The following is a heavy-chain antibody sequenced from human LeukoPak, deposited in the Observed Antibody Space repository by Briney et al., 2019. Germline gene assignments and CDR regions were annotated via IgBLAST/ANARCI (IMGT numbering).Heavy chain of an antibody. Sequence: GGSLRLSCAASGFTFSSYAMSWVRQAPGKGLEWVSAISGSGGSPYYADSVKGRFTISRDNSKNTLYLQMNSLRAEDTAVYYCAIKGADYYDTYGAFDIWGQGTMVTVSS. D-gene: IGHD3-22*01. CDR2: ISGSGGSP. CDR3: AIKGADYYDTYGAFDI. J-gene: IGHJ3*02. CDR1: GFTFSSYA. V-gene: IGHV3-23*01.